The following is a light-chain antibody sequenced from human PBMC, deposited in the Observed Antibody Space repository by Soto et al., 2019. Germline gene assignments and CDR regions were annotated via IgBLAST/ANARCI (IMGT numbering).Light chain of an antibody. CDR1: QSVSSN. V-gene: IGKV3-15*01. CDR3: QQYDDSPPWT. CDR2: GAS. Sequence: EIVMTQSPGTLSVSPGERATLSCRASQSVSSNLAWYQQRPGQAPRLLIYGASTRATGIPARFSGSGSGTEFTLTISSLQSEDLAVYFCQQYDDSPPWTFGQGTKVEI. J-gene: IGKJ1*01.